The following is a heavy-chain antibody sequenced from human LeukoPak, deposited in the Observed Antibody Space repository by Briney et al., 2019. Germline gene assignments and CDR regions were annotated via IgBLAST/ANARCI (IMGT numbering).Heavy chain of an antibody. CDR1: GFTFSSYE. V-gene: IGHV3-48*03. D-gene: IGHD3-3*01. CDR3: ARAWYCDFCSGYYAGGFFDY. J-gene: IGHJ4*02. CDR2: ISSSGSTI. Sequence: GGSLRLSCAASGFTFSSYEMNWVRQAPGKGLEWVSYISSSGSTIYYADSVRGRFTISRDNDKNSLYLQMNSLRAEDTAVLYCARAWYCDFCSGYYAGGFFDYWVQGTVVTVSP.